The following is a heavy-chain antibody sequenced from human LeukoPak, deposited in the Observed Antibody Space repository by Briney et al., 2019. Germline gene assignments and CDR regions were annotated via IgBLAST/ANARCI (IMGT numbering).Heavy chain of an antibody. D-gene: IGHD3-9*01. V-gene: IGHV3-7*03. CDR3: AKPYDILTGYYIC. Sequence: GGSLRLSCAASGFTFSSYWMSWVRQAPGKGLEWVANIKQDGSEKYYVDSVKGRFTISRDNAKNSLYLQMNSLRAEDTAVYYCAKPYDILTGYYICWGQGTLVTVSS. CDR1: GFTFSSYW. CDR2: IKQDGSEK. J-gene: IGHJ4*02.